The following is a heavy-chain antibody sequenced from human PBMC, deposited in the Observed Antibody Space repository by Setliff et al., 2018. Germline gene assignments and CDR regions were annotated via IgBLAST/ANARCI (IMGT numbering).Heavy chain of an antibody. V-gene: IGHV4-61*02. D-gene: IGHD3-3*01. CDR1: GDSINSGTYY. J-gene: IGHJ4*02. CDR3: ARDKRQYNFWSGYYGSWGNYFDY. Sequence: TLSLTCSVSGDSINSGTYYWSWFRQSAGKGLEWIGRIYTGGSTNYNPCLKSRVTISVDTSKNQFSLKLSAVTAADTAVYYCARDKRQYNFWSGYYGSWGNYFDYWGQGTLVTVSS. CDR2: IYTGGST.